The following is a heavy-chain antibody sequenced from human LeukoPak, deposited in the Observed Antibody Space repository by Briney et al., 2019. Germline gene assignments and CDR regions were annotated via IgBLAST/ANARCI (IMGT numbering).Heavy chain of an antibody. Sequence: SETLSLTCAVYGGSFSGYYWSWIRQPPGKGLEWIGEINHSGSTNYNPSLKSRVTISVDTSKNQFSLKLSSVTAADTAVYYCARGAKVITFGGVIGLYYFDYWGQGNLVTVSS. D-gene: IGHD3-16*02. CDR2: INHSGST. V-gene: IGHV4-34*01. CDR3: ARGAKVITFGGVIGLYYFDY. J-gene: IGHJ4*02. CDR1: GGSFSGYY.